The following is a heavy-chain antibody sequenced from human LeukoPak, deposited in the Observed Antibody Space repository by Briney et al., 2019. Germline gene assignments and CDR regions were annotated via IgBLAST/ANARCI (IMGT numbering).Heavy chain of an antibody. V-gene: IGHV3-23*01. Sequence: GGSLRLSCAASGFTFSSYAMSWVRQAPGKGLEWVSAISGSGGSTYYADSVKGRFTISRDNSKNTLYLQMNSLRAEDTAVYYCAPGFYGDYVFDHWGQGTLVTVSS. J-gene: IGHJ4*02. CDR2: ISGSGGST. D-gene: IGHD4-17*01. CDR1: GFTFSSYA. CDR3: APGFYGDYVFDH.